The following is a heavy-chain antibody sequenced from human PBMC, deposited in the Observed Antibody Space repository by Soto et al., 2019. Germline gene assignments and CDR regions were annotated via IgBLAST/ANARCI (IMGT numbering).Heavy chain of an antibody. V-gene: IGHV3-23*01. CDR3: VTDASSSGIHIDH. J-gene: IGHJ4*02. D-gene: IGHD6-6*01. CDR1: GFIFSNYA. Sequence: PGGSLRLSCAASGFIFSNYAMSWVRQAPGKGLEWVSFISGSGSSIYYADSVKGRFTISRGNSKNTLYLQMNSLRAEDAAVYYCVTDASSSGIHIDHWGRGNLVTVSS. CDR2: ISGSGSSI.